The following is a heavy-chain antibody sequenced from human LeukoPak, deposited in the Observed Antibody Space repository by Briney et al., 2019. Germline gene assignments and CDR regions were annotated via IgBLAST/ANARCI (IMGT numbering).Heavy chain of an antibody. CDR1: GFTFSSYS. Sequence: GGSLRLSCAASGFTFSSYSMNWVRQAPGKGLEWVSSIGSSSSYIYYADSVKGRFTISRDNAKNSLYLQMNSLRAEDTAVYYCASYDDSSGYYYDWGQGTLVTVSS. CDR2: IGSSSSYI. J-gene: IGHJ4*02. V-gene: IGHV3-21*01. CDR3: ASYDDSSGYYYD. D-gene: IGHD3-22*01.